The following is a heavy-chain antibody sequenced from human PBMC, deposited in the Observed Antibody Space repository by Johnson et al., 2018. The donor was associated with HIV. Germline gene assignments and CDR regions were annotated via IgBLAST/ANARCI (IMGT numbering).Heavy chain of an antibody. CDR2: ISGSGGST. V-gene: IGHV3-23*04. CDR1: GFTFSSYA. D-gene: IGHD6-6*01. Sequence: EQLVESGGGLVQPGGSLRLSCAASGFTFSSYAMSWVRQAPGKGLEWVSAISGSGGSTYYADSVKGRFTISRDNSKNTLYLQMNSLRAEDTAVYYCAKVLAGIAARPLTFDAFDIWGQGTMVTVSS. J-gene: IGHJ3*02. CDR3: AKVLAGIAARPLTFDAFDI.